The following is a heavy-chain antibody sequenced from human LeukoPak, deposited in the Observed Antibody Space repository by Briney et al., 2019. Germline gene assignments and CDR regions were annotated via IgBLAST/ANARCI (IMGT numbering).Heavy chain of an antibody. D-gene: IGHD3-3*01. V-gene: IGHV1-69*05. J-gene: IGHJ6*03. CDR2: IIPIFGTA. Sequence: VASVKVSCKASGGTFSSYAISWVRQGPGQGLEWMGGIIPIFGTANYAQKYQGRVTITTDESTSTAYMELSSLRSEDTAVYYCARELLDGEDYYYYYMDVWGKGTTVTVSS. CDR1: GGTFSSYA. CDR3: ARELLDGEDYYYYYMDV.